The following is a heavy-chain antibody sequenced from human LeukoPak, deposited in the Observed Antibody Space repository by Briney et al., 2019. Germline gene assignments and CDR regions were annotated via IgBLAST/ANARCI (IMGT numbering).Heavy chain of an antibody. Sequence: SETLSLTCAVYGGSFSGYYWSWIRQPPGKGLEWIGEINHSGSTNYNPSLKSRVTISVDTSKNQFSLKLSSVTAADTAVYYCARGEWTYYYDSSGYYSSGYWGQGTLVTVSS. CDR1: GGSFSGYY. D-gene: IGHD3-22*01. CDR3: ARGEWTYYYDSSGYYSSGY. V-gene: IGHV4-34*01. J-gene: IGHJ4*02. CDR2: INHSGST.